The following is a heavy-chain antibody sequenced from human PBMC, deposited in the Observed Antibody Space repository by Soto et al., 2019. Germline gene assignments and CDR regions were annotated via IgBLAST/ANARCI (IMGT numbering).Heavy chain of an antibody. J-gene: IGHJ4*02. CDR2: INPSGGST. V-gene: IGHV1-46*01. D-gene: IGHD3-22*01. Sequence: ASVKVSCKASGYTFTSYYMHWVRQAPGQGLEWMGIINPSGGSTSYAQKFQGRVTMTRDTSTSTVYMELSSLRSEDTAVYYCAREGGYYYDSSGYFGVDYWGQGTLVTVSS. CDR1: GYTFTSYY. CDR3: AREGGYYYDSSGYFGVDY.